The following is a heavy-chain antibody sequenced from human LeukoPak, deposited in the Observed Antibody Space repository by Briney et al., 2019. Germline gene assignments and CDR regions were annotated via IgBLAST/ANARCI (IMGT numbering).Heavy chain of an antibody. CDR3: ARVRYSGSYFWFDP. Sequence: SETLSLTCTVSGGSISSSSYYWGWIRQPPGKGLEWIGSIYYSGSTYYNPSLKSRVTISVDTSKNQFYLKLSSVTAADTAVYYCARVRYSGSYFWFDPWGQGTLVTVSS. CDR2: IYYSGST. J-gene: IGHJ5*02. V-gene: IGHV4-39*07. CDR1: GGSISSSSYY. D-gene: IGHD1-26*01.